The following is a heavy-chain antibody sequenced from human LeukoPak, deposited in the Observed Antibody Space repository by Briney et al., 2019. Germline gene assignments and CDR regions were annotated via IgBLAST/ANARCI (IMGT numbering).Heavy chain of an antibody. CDR2: LKNDGSST. CDR1: GFTFSTSW. D-gene: IGHD4-23*01. CDR3: AGGPHGGNGDY. Sequence: GGSLRLSCAASGFTFSTSWMYWVRQAPGKGLVWVSRLKNDGSSTNYADSVKGRFTISRDNAENTLFLQMNSLRAEDTAVYYCAGGPHGGNGDYWGQGTLAPVSS. V-gene: IGHV3-74*01. J-gene: IGHJ4*02.